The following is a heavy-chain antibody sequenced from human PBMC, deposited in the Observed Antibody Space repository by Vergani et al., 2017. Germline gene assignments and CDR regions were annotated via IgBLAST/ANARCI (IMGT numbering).Heavy chain of an antibody. CDR3: ASRDITIFGVVIIRGYYYYGMDV. CDR1: GYTFTNYD. CDR2: MNPISGNT. J-gene: IGHJ6*02. Sequence: VQLVQSGAEVRKPGASVTVSCKASGYTFTNYDINWVRRATGQGLEWMGWMNPISGNTGFAQKFRGRVTITRDTSISTAYMELSSLRSEDTAVYYCASRDITIFGVVIIRGYYYYGMDVWGQXP. V-gene: IGHV1-8*03. D-gene: IGHD3-3*01.